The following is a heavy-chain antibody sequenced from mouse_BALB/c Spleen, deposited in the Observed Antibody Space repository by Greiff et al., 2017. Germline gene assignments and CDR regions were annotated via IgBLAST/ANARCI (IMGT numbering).Heavy chain of an antibody. D-gene: IGHD2-4*01. CDR3: ARHYDYDGFYAMDY. CDR1: GFTFSSFG. V-gene: IGHV5-17*02. Sequence: EVHLVESGGGLVQPGGSRKLSCAASGFTFSSFGMHWVRQAPEKGLEWVAYISSGSSTIYYADTVKGRFTISRDNPKNTLFLQMTSLRSEDTAMYYCARHYDYDGFYAMDYWGQGTSVTVSS. J-gene: IGHJ4*01. CDR2: ISSGSSTI.